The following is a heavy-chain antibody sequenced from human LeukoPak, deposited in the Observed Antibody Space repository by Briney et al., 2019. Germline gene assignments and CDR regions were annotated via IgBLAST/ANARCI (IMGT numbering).Heavy chain of an antibody. J-gene: IGHJ4*02. CDR1: GYTFTGYY. V-gene: IGHV1-2*02. CDR3: ARMSGYSYGLDY. D-gene: IGHD5-18*01. CDR2: INPNSGGT. Sequence: ASVKVSCKASGYTFTGYYMHWVRQAPGQGLEWMGWINPNSGGTNYAQKFQGRVTMTRDTSISTAYMELSSLRSEDTAVYYCARMSGYSYGLDYWGQGTLVTVSS.